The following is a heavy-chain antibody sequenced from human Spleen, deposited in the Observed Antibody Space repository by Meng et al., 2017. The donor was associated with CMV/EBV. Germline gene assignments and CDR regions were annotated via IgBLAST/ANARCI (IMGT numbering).Heavy chain of an antibody. J-gene: IGHJ6*02. CDR3: ARGWRGIAARPYYYGMDV. Sequence: ASVKVSCKASGYTFTGYYMHWVRQAPGQGLEWMGWMNPNSGNTGYAQKFQGRVTITRNTSISTAYMELSSLRSEDTAVYYCARGWRGIAARPYYYGMDVWGQGTTVTVSS. CDR2: MNPNSGNT. V-gene: IGHV1-8*03. CDR1: GYTFTGYY. D-gene: IGHD6-6*01.